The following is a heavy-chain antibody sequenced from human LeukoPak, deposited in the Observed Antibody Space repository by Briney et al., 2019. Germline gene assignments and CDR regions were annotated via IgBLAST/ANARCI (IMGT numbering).Heavy chain of an antibody. V-gene: IGHV3-21*01. J-gene: IGHJ4*02. Sequence: GGSLRLSCAASGFTFTSHSMTWVRQPPGKGLEWVSCISSSGSYIFYADSVQGRFTISRDNAKNSLYLQMNSLRAEDTAVYYCARHAAAGKREHFDYWGQGTLVAVSS. CDR1: GFTFTSHS. CDR2: ISSSGSYI. D-gene: IGHD6-13*01. CDR3: ARHAAAGKREHFDY.